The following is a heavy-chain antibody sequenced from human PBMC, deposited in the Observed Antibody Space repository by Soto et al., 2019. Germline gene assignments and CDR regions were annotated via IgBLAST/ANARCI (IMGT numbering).Heavy chain of an antibody. CDR2: VYDTWST. J-gene: IGHJ6*01. V-gene: IGHV4-59*08. D-gene: IGHD3-10*01. CDR3: VRQGIGFLHGLVDV. Sequence: QVQVQQSGPGLVKPSETLSLTCTVSSGPSKSHNWGWMRQPPGRGLEWIGYVYDTWSTSYNPSRKRPVTVSSVPSTNPISLTLRFVTAADTAVYYCVRQGIGFLHGLVDVWGQGTTVMVSS. CDR1: SGPSKSHN.